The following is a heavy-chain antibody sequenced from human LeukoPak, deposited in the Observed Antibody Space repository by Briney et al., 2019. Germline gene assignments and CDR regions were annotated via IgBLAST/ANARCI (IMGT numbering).Heavy chain of an antibody. Sequence: GASVKVSCKASGYTFTSCDINWVRQAAGQGLEWMGWMNPNSGNTGYAQKFQGRVTMTRDTSISTAYLELTTLRPDDTAVYYCARGPPPYCSDDSCYSFLYFHHWGKGTLVTVSS. V-gene: IGHV1-8*01. CDR2: MNPNSGNT. CDR3: ARGPPPYCSDDSCYSFLYFHH. J-gene: IGHJ1*01. D-gene: IGHD2-15*01. CDR1: GYTFTSCD.